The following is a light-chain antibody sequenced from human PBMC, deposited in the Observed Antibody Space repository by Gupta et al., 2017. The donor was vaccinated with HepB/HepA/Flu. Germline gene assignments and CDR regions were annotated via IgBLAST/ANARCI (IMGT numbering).Light chain of an antibody. CDR2: AAS. J-gene: IGKJ5*01. Sequence: EIVMTQSPATLSVSPGERATLSCRASQSVSSNLAWYQQKPGQAPRLLIYAASTRAAGISDRFSGSGSGTEFTLTISSRQSEDFAVYYCQQDNNWPPITFGQGTRLEIK. V-gene: IGKV3-15*01. CDR3: QQDNNWPPIT. CDR1: QSVSSN.